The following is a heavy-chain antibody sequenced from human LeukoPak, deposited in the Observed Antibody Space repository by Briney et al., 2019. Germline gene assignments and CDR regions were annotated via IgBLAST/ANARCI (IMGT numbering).Heavy chain of an antibody. J-gene: IGHJ4*02. CDR3: AKDQGQAVVPRRFDN. CDR2: IYYSGGNT. D-gene: IGHD2-2*01. V-gene: IGHV3-23*01. CDR1: GFTFSSYS. Sequence: PGGSLRLSCAASGFTFSSYSMSWVRQAPGKGLEWVSTIYYSGGNTYSADSVKGRFTISRDNAKNTLYLQMNSLRAEDTAVYYCAKDQGQAVVPRRFDNWGQGTLVTVSS.